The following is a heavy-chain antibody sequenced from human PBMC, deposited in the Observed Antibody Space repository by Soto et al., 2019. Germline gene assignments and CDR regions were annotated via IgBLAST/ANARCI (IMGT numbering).Heavy chain of an antibody. CDR2: ISSSGSTI. V-gene: IGHV3-48*03. Sequence: PGGSLRLSCAASGFTFSSYEMNWVRQAPGKGLEWVSYISSSGSTIYYADSVKGRFTISRDNAKNSLYLQMNSLRAEDTAVYYCARAEYSSSSMGGYYYGMDVWGQGTTVTVSS. D-gene: IGHD6-6*01. J-gene: IGHJ6*02. CDR1: GFTFSSYE. CDR3: ARAEYSSSSMGGYYYGMDV.